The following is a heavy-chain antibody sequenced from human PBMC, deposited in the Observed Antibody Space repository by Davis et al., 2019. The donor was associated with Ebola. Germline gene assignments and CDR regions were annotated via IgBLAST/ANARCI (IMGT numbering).Heavy chain of an antibody. J-gene: IGHJ4*02. CDR1: GFTFSRYA. CDR3: ARDSITMVRGVIITEDYFDY. V-gene: IGHV3-48*02. CDR2: ISSSSSTI. Sequence: GGSLRLSCVASGFTFSRYAMHWVRQAPGKGLEWVSYISSSSSTIYYADSVKGRFTISRDNAKNSLYLQMNSLRDEDTAVYYCARDSITMVRGVIITEDYFDYWGQGTLVTVSS. D-gene: IGHD3-10*01.